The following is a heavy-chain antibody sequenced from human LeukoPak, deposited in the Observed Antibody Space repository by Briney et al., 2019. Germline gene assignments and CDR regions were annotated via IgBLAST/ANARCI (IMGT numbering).Heavy chain of an antibody. Sequence: KPSETLSLTCTVSGGSISSGGYYWSWIRQPPGKGLEWIGYIYYSGSTNYNPSLKSRVTISVDTSKNQFSLKLSSVTAADTAVYYCARGLQSWFDPWGQGTLVTVSS. CDR1: GGSISSGGYY. V-gene: IGHV4-61*08. J-gene: IGHJ5*02. CDR2: IYYSGST. CDR3: ARGLQSWFDP.